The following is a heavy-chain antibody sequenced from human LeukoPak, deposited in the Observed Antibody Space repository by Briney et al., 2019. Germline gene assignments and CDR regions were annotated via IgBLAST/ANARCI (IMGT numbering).Heavy chain of an antibody. CDR3: ARAPITIFGLFDY. V-gene: IGHV4-30-2*01. Sequence: SETLSLTCAVSGGSISSGGYSWSWIRQLPGKGLEWIGYIYHSGSTYYNPSLKSRVTISVDRSKNQFSLKLSSVTAADTAVYYCARAPITIFGLFDYWGQGTLVTVSS. J-gene: IGHJ4*02. CDR2: IYHSGST. CDR1: GGSISSGGYS. D-gene: IGHD3-3*01.